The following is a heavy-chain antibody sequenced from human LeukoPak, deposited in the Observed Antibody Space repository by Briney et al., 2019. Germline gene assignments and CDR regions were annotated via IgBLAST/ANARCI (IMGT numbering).Heavy chain of an antibody. V-gene: IGHV3-23*01. Sequence: PGGSLRLSCAASGFTFSSYAMSWVRRAPGKGLEWVSAISGSGGSTYYADSVKGRFTISRDNAKNSLYLQMNSLRAEDTAVHYCARLSNLAAAGTFYFDYWGQGTLVTVSS. CDR2: ISGSGGST. D-gene: IGHD6-13*01. CDR3: ARLSNLAAAGTFYFDY. CDR1: GFTFSSYA. J-gene: IGHJ4*02.